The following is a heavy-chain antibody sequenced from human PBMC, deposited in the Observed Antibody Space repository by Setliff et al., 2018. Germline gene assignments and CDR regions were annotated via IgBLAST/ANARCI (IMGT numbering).Heavy chain of an antibody. CDR3: AKNYNFWRAYKDY. D-gene: IGHD3-3*01. CDR2: IGSAGSPI. J-gene: IGHJ4*02. Sequence: HPGGSLRLSCVGSGFIFSPFGLNWVRQAPGKGLEWVSYIGSAGSPIYYADSVKGRFTISRDNAKNSLYLQMNSLRAEDTAVYYCAKNYNFWRAYKDYWGQGTLVTVSS. V-gene: IGHV3-48*04. CDR1: GFIFSPFG.